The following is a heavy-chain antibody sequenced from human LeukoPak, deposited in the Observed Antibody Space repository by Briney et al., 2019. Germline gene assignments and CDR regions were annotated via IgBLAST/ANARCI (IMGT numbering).Heavy chain of an antibody. CDR2: ISGSGGST. V-gene: IGHV3-23*01. J-gene: IGHJ4*02. Sequence: GGSLRLSCAASGFTFSSYAMSWVRQAPGKGLEWVSAISGSGGSTYYADSVKGRFTISRDNSKNTLYLQMNSQRAEDTAVYYCAKDHSNGAAGTELGYWGQGTLVTVSS. D-gene: IGHD6-13*01. CDR3: AKDHSNGAAGTELGY. CDR1: GFTFSSYA.